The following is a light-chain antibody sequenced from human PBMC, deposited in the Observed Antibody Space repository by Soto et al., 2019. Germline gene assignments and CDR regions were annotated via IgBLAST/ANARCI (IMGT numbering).Light chain of an antibody. Sequence: QSALAQPRSVSGSPGQSVTISCTGTSSDVGGYNYVSWYQQHPGKAPKLMIYDVSKRPSGVPDRFSGSKSGNTASLTISGLQAEAEADYYCCSYAGSPYVFGTRTKVTVL. CDR3: CSYAGSPYV. CDR2: DVS. CDR1: SSDVGGYNY. J-gene: IGLJ1*01. V-gene: IGLV2-11*01.